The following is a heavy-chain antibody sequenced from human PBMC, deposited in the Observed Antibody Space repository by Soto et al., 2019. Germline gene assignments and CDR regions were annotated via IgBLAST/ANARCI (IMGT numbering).Heavy chain of an antibody. CDR1: GGTFSSYA. V-gene: IGHV1-69*01. Sequence: VQLVQSGAEVKKPGSSVKVSCKASGGTFSSYAISWVRQAPGQGLEWMGGIIPIFGTANYAQKFQGRVTINADESTGTAYMELRSLRSEDTDVYYCARTYDSSGYDAFDIWGQGTMVTVSS. D-gene: IGHD3-22*01. CDR2: IIPIFGTA. J-gene: IGHJ3*02. CDR3: ARTYDSSGYDAFDI.